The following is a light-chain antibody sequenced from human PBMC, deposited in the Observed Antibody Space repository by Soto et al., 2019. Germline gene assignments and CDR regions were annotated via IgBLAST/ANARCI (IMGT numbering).Light chain of an antibody. CDR3: QHHNSYSEA. CDR1: QTISSW. CDR2: KAS. V-gene: IGKV1-5*03. Sequence: DIQMTQSPSSLSASVGDRVTITCRASQTISSWLAWYQQKPGKAPKLLIYKASTLKSGVPSRFSGSGSATEFTLTISSLQPDDFATYYCQHHNSYSEAFGQGTKVDIK. J-gene: IGKJ1*01.